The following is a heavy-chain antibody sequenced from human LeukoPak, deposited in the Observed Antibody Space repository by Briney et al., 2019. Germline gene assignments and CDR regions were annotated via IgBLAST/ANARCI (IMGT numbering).Heavy chain of an antibody. CDR1: GFKLDGKW. Sequence: PGGSLRVSCAASGFKLDGKWMTWVCQAPGKGLEWVSNIYQDGSQQYYVDSVKGRFSISRYNCKRSLYLEMSGLRTEDTAVYYFADPPSDYWGQRTLVAASS. V-gene: IGHV3-7*01. CDR2: IYQDGSQQ. CDR3: ADPPSDY. J-gene: IGHJ4*02.